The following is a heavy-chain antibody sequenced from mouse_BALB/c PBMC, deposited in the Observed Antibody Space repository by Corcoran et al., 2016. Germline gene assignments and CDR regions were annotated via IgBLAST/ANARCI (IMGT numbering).Heavy chain of an antibody. CDR1: VFSLTTSGMG. CDR3: ARRTSYGDSFAY. V-gene: IGHV8-8*01. D-gene: IGHD2-13*01. Sequence: QVTLKESGPGILKPSQTLSLTCSLSVFSLTTSGMGIGWMRQPSGKDLEWLAQIWWDDDKYYNPSLQSQLTIAKDTSRNQVFRKITNVDTADTATYYCARRTSYGDSFAYWGQGTLVTVSA. J-gene: IGHJ3*01. CDR2: IWWDDDK.